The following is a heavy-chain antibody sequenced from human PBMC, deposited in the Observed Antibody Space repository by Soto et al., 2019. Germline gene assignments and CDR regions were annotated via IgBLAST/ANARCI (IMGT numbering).Heavy chain of an antibody. J-gene: IGHJ4*02. CDR1: GFSFSNCG. Sequence: QVQLVESGGGVVQPGRSLRLSCAASGFSFSNCGMHWVRQAPGKGLEWVAAISFDGRDKYYLESVKGRFTISRDNSKNTMTQQMSSLRVKDTAVYYWVRASEVARQKLDSWGQGTLV. V-gene: IGHV3-30*03. CDR3: VRASEVARQKLDS. CDR2: ISFDGRDK. D-gene: IGHD2-15*01.